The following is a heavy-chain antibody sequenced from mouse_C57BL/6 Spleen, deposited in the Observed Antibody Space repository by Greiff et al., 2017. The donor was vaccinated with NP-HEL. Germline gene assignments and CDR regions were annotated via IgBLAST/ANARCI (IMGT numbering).Heavy chain of an antibody. Sequence: QVQLQQSGAELVKPGASVKISCKASGYAFSSYWMNWVKQRPGKGLEWIGQIYPGDGATNYNGKFKGKATLTADKSSSTAYMQLSSLTSEDSAVYFCARGGNYVDYFDYWGQGTTLTVSS. CDR2: IYPGDGAT. D-gene: IGHD2-1*01. V-gene: IGHV1-80*01. CDR1: GYAFSSYW. CDR3: ARGGNYVDYFDY. J-gene: IGHJ2*01.